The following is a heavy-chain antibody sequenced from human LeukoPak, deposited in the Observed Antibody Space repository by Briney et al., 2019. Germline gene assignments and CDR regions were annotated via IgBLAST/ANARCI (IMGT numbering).Heavy chain of an antibody. V-gene: IGHV1-69*13. CDR1: GYTFTSYG. D-gene: IGHD5-12*01. CDR3: ARVLNLLYSGYDF. Sequence: ASVKVSCKASGYTFTSYGISWVRQAPGQGLEWMGGIIPIFGTANYAQKFQGRVTITADESTSTAYMELSSLRSEDTAVYYCARVLNLLYSGYDFWGQGTLVTVSS. J-gene: IGHJ4*02. CDR2: IIPIFGTA.